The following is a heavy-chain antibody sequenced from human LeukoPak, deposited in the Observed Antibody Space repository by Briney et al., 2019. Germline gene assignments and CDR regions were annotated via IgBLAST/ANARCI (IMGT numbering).Heavy chain of an antibody. CDR1: GFTFSNYL. CDR2: INSDGSGT. CDR3: ARDRLTNDAFDI. V-gene: IGHV3-74*01. D-gene: IGHD2-8*01. J-gene: IGHJ3*02. Sequence: PGGSLRLSCAVSGFTFSNYLMHWVRQAPGKGLVWVSRINSDGSGTSDADFVKGRFTISRDNSKNTLYLQMNSLRAEDTAMYYCARDRLTNDAFDIWGQGTMVTVSS.